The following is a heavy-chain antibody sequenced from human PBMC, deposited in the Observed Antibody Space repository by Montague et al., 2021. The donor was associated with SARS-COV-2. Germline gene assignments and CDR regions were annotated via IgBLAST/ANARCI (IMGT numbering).Heavy chain of an antibody. Sequence: SETLSLTCDVYGGSFSSYWSWIRQPPGRGLEWVGQISHGGGTNXXPSLXXXVTISVDTSKNQVSLKLSSVTAADTAVYYCASHCGGGRCYFGMDVWGQGTTVTVS. V-gene: IGHV4-34*01. CDR1: GGSFSSY. CDR2: ISHGGGT. CDR3: ASHCGGGRCYFGMDV. J-gene: IGHJ6*02. D-gene: IGHD2-15*01.